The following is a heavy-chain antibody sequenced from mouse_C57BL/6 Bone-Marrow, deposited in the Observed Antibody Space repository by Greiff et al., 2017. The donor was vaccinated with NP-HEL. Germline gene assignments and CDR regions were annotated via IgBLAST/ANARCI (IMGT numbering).Heavy chain of an antibody. D-gene: IGHD1-1*01. J-gene: IGHJ4*01. V-gene: IGHV5-9-1*02. CDR1: GFTFSSYA. Sequence: EVKVEESGEGLVKPGGSLKLSCAASGFTFSSYAMSWVRQTPEKRLEWVAYISSGGDYIYYADTVKGRFTISRDNARNTLYLQMSSLKSEDTAMYYCTRDRGYYYGSTYYYAMDYWGQGTSVTVSS. CDR3: TRDRGYYYGSTYYYAMDY. CDR2: ISSGGDYI.